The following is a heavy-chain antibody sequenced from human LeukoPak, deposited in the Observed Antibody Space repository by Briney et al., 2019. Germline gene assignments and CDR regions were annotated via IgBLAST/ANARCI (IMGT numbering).Heavy chain of an antibody. CDR1: GVTFSTYS. CDR2: ISGSGGST. CDR3: AKGGQNFDFWRFDY. V-gene: IGHV3-23*01. J-gene: IGHJ4*02. D-gene: IGHD3-3*01. Sequence: GGSLRLSCSASGVTFSTYSMNWVRQTPGKGLMWVSSISGSGGSTYYAESVKGRFSISRDNSKKMMYLQMNSLRADDTAVYYCAKGGQNFDFWRFDYWGQGIPVTVSS.